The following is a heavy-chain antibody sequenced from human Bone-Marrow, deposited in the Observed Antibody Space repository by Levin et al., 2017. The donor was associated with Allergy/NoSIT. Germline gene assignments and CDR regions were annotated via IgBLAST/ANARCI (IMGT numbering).Heavy chain of an antibody. CDR1: GGSISSSSYY. J-gene: IGHJ5*02. V-gene: IGHV4-39*01. CDR2: IYYSGST. Sequence: GSLRLSCTVSGGSISSSSYYWGWIRQPPGKGLEWIGSIYYSGSTYYNPSLKSRVTISVDTSKNQFSLKLSSVTAADTAVYYCASSYCSGGSCYGVHNWFDPWGQGTLVTVSS. D-gene: IGHD2-15*01. CDR3: ASSYCSGGSCYGVHNWFDP.